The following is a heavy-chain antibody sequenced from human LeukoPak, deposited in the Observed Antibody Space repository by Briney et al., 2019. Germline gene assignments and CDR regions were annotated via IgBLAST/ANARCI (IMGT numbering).Heavy chain of an antibody. CDR3: ARARNLGYCGVTSCWYAFDI. CDR1: EYNLGDYY. CDR2: FSSSSSYT. Sequence: GGSLRLSCAASEYNLGDYYMGWIRQAPGKALEWFSHFSSSSSYTKYADSVKGRFTISRDNARHSLYPHMNSLRPEDTAVYYCARARNLGYCGVTSCWYAFDIWGEGRTVTVSS. J-gene: IGHJ3*02. D-gene: IGHD2-15*01. V-gene: IGHV3-11*06.